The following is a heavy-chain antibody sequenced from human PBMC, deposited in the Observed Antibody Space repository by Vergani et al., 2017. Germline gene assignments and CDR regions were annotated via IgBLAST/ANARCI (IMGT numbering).Heavy chain of an antibody. CDR3: ARDLGVGGYDQLRY. Sequence: QVQLVQSGAEVKKPGASVKVSCKASGYTFTGYYMHWVRQAPGQGLEWMGWINPNIGGTNYAQKFQGRVTMTRDTSISTAYMELSRLRSDDTAVYYCARDLGVGGYDQLRYWGQGTLVTVSS. J-gene: IGHJ4*02. CDR2: INPNIGGT. CDR1: GYTFTGYY. V-gene: IGHV1-2*02. D-gene: IGHD5-12*01.